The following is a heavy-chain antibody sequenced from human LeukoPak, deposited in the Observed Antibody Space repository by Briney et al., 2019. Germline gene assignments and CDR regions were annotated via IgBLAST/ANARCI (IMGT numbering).Heavy chain of an antibody. CDR2: INHSGST. CDR3: ASSRDGYNPLFDY. J-gene: IGHJ4*02. CDR1: GGSFSGYY. V-gene: IGHV4-34*01. D-gene: IGHD5-24*01. Sequence: SETLSLTCAVYGGSFSGYYWSWIRQPPGKGLEWIGEINHSGSTNYNPSLKSRVTISADTSKNQFSLKLSSVTAADTAVYYCASSRDGYNPLFDYWGQGTLVTVSS.